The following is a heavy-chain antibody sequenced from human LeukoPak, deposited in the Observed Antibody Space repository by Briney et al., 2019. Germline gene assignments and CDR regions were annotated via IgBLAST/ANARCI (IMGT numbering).Heavy chain of an antibody. CDR1: GGSISSYY. V-gene: IGHV4-34*01. Sequence: SEALSLTCTVSGGSISSYYWSWIRQPPGKGLEWIGEINHSGSTNYNPSLKSRVTISVDTSKNQFSLKLSSVTAADTAVYYCARGMYGDYGRWRGRPFFFDYWGQGTLVTVSS. D-gene: IGHD4-17*01. CDR2: INHSGST. J-gene: IGHJ4*02. CDR3: ARGMYGDYGRWRGRPFFFDY.